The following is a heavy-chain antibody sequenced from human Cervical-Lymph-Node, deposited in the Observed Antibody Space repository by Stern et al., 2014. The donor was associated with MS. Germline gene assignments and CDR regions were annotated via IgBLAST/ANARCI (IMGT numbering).Heavy chain of an antibody. Sequence: VQLVESGGGVVQPGRSLRLSCAASGFTFSSYGMHWVRQAPGKGLEWEAVIWYDGSNNYYADSVNGRFHISRHNSPDTLNLHMHSLRAEDTAVYYCARDRARWLQWWFDPWGQGTRVTVSS. J-gene: IGHJ5*02. CDR3: ARDRARWLQWWFDP. CDR1: GFTFSSYG. CDR2: IWYDGSNN. V-gene: IGHV3-33*01. D-gene: IGHD5-24*01.